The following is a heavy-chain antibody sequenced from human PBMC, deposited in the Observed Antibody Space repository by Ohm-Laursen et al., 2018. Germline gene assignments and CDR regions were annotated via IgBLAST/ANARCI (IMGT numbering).Heavy chain of an antibody. J-gene: IGHJ5*02. V-gene: IGHV4-38-2*02. CDR3: ARGLWWFDP. CDR2: IYHSGST. Sequence: SETLSLTCTVSGYSISSGYFWGWIRQPPGKGLEWIGPIYHSGSTYYNPSLKSRVTISVDTSKNQFSRKLSSVTAADTALYYCARGLWWFDPWGQGTLVTVSS. CDR1: GYSISSGYF.